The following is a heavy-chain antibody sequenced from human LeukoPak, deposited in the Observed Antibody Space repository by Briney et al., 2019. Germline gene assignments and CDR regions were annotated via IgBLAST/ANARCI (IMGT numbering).Heavy chain of an antibody. CDR1: GFTFSSSA. CDR2: ISGSGDRT. D-gene: IGHD3-10*02. J-gene: IGHJ6*04. V-gene: IGHV3-23*01. Sequence: GGSLRLSCAASGFTFSSSAMSWVRQAPGKGLEWVSTISGSGDRTYYADSVKGRFTISRDNAKNSLYLQMNSLRAEDTAVYYCAELGITMIGGVWGKGTTVTISS. CDR3: AELGITMIGGV.